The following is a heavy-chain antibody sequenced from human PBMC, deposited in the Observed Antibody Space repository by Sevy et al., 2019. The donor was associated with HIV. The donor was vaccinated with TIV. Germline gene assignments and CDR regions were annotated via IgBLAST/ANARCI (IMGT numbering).Heavy chain of an antibody. CDR3: AKEGPLGKSEDWYLDL. CDR1: GFTFSNYG. D-gene: IGHD7-27*01. CDR2: ISDDATNK. V-gene: IGHV3-30*18. Sequence: GGSLRLSCAASGFTFSNYGIHWVRQAPGEGLDWVAVISDDATNKVFSDAVKGRFTISRDNSKNTVFLQMDNLREDDTAVYYCAKEGPLGKSEDWYLDLWGRGTLVTVSS. J-gene: IGHJ2*01.